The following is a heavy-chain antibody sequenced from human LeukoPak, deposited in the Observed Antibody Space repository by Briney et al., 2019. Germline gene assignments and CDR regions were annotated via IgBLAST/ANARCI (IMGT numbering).Heavy chain of an antibody. CDR3: ARERGYGGYVVFDY. J-gene: IGHJ4*02. CDR1: GYTFTSYV. CDR2: ISAYNGNT. D-gene: IGHD5-12*01. V-gene: IGHV1-18*01. Sequence: ASVKVSCKASGYTFTSYVISWVRQAPGQGLEWMGWISAYNGNTNYAQKLQGRVTMTTDTSTSTAYMELRSLRSDDTAVYYCARERGYGGYVVFDYWGQGTLVTVSS.